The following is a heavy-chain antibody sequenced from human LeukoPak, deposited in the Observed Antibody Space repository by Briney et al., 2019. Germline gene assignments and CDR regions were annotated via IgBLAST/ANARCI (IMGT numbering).Heavy chain of an antibody. V-gene: IGHV3-23*01. Sequence: GGSLRLSCAASGFTFSNYAMHWVRQAPGKGLEWVSAISNNGGYTYYADSVQGRFTISRDNSKNTLCLQMNSLRAEDTAVYYCAKQLGYCSDGSCYFPYWGQGTLVTVSS. D-gene: IGHD2-15*01. CDR3: AKQLGYCSDGSCYFPY. J-gene: IGHJ4*02. CDR2: ISNNGGYT. CDR1: GFTFSNYA.